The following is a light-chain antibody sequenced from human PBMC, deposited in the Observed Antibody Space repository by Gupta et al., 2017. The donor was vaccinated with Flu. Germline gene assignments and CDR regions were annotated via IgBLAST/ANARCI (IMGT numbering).Light chain of an antibody. CDR3: QQHSNRPPYT. J-gene: IGKJ2*01. CDR2: DES. Sequence: ATLALSAGERATLTCSAGQSVSRYLAWYQQKPGQAPRLLIYDESNRGTGIPARFSGSGCGTDFTLTISSLEPEDFAVYYYQQHSNRPPYTFGQGTKLEIK. CDR1: QSVSRY. V-gene: IGKV3-11*01.